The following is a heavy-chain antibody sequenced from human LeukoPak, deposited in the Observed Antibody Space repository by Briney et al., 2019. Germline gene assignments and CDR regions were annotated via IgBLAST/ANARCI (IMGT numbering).Heavy chain of an antibody. Sequence: GASVKVSCKASGYTFINYGVNWVRQAPGQGLEWMGWISAYNGNTNYAQKFQGRVTMTTDTSTSTAYMELRSLRSDDTAVYYCARSHYYESSGYLDYWGQGTLVTVPS. J-gene: IGHJ4*02. CDR1: GYTFINYG. D-gene: IGHD3-22*01. V-gene: IGHV1-18*01. CDR3: ARSHYYESSGYLDY. CDR2: ISAYNGNT.